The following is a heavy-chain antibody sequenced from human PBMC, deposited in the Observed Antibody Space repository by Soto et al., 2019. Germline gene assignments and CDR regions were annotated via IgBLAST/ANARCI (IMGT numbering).Heavy chain of an antibody. V-gene: IGHV4-34*01. CDR1: GGSFGGYY. CDR3: ARVDSSSWYEPLDY. CDR2: INHSGST. Sequence: SETLSLTCAVYGGSFGGYYWSWIRQPPGKGLEWIGEINHSGSTNYNPSLKSRVTISVDTSKNQFSLKLSSVTAADTAVYYCARVDSSSWYEPLDYWGQGTLVTVSS. D-gene: IGHD6-13*01. J-gene: IGHJ4*02.